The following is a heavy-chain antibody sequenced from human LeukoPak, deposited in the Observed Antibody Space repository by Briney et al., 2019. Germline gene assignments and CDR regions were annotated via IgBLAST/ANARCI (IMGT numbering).Heavy chain of an antibody. V-gene: IGHV3-30*02. J-gene: IGHJ3*02. Sequence: PGGSLRLSCAASGFTFSSYGMHWVRQAPGKGLEWVAFIRYDGSNKYYADSVKGRFTISRDNSKNTLYLQMNSLRAEDTAVYYCARPRGVDYGGQLPPGAFDIWGQGTMVTVSS. D-gene: IGHD4-23*01. CDR2: IRYDGSNK. CDR3: ARPRGVDYGGQLPPGAFDI. CDR1: GFTFSSYG.